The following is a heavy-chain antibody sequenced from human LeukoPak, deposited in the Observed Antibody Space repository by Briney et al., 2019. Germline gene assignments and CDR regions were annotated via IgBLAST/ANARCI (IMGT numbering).Heavy chain of an antibody. V-gene: IGHV3-9*03. D-gene: IGHD6-13*01. CDR3: AKSRGIAAGFDY. J-gene: IGHJ4*02. CDR1: GFTFEDYA. Sequence: GRSLRLSCAASGFTFEDYAMHWVRQVPGKGLEWVSGISWNSGSIGYADSVKGRFTVSRDNAKNSLYLQMNSLRAEDMALYYCAKSRGIAAGFDYWGQGTLVTVSS. CDR2: ISWNSGSI.